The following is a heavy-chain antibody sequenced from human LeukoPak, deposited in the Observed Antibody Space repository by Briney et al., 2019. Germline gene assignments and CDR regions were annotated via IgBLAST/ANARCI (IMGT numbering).Heavy chain of an antibody. CDR1: GGTFSSYA. CDR2: IIPILGIA. Sequence: SVKVSFKASGGTFSSYAISWVRQAPGQGLEWMGRIIPILGIANYAQKFQGRVTITADKSTSTAYMELSSLRSEDTAVYYCARVTKGYDFWSGYYTDTYYYYGMDVWGQGTTVTVSS. J-gene: IGHJ6*02. V-gene: IGHV1-69*04. D-gene: IGHD3-3*01. CDR3: ARVTKGYDFWSGYYTDTYYYYGMDV.